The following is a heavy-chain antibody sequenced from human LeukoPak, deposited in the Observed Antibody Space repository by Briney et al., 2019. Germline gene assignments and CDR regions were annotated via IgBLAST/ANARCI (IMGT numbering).Heavy chain of an antibody. CDR3: ARDELGRDGYNCD. J-gene: IGHJ4*02. CDR1: GGTFSSYT. V-gene: IGHV1-69*04. CDR2: IIPILGIA. D-gene: IGHD5-24*01. Sequence: SVKVSCRASGGTFSSYTISWVRQAPGQGLEWMGRIIPILGIANYAQKFQGRVTITADKSTSTAYMELSSLRSEDTAVYYCARDELGRDGYNCDWGQGTLVTVSS.